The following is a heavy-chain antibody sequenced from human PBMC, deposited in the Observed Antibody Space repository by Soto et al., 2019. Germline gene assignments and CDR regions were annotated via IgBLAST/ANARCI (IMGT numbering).Heavy chain of an antibody. CDR2: IYYSGST. V-gene: IGHV4-59*08. Sequence: SETLSLTCSVSGGSITSYYWSWIRQPPGKGLEWIAYIYYSGSTSYNPSLKSRVSISLDTSKNQFSLKLSSVTAADTAVFYCARLIHCKTTSCYFDYWGPGTLVTVSS. CDR1: GGSITSYY. D-gene: IGHD2-2*01. J-gene: IGHJ4*02. CDR3: ARLIHCKTTSCYFDY.